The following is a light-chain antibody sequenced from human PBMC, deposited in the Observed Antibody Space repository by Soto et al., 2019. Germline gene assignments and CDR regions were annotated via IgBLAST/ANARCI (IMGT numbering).Light chain of an antibody. CDR3: SSSTSSDTMI. V-gene: IGLV2-14*01. J-gene: IGLJ2*01. CDR1: SNEIGAYNF. Sequence: QSVLTQTASVSGSPVQSSTISCDESSNEIGAYNFVSWYQHFPGKAPKLVIYEVSSRPSGVSYRFSGSKSGNTASLTISGLQAEDESHYYCSSSTSSDTMIFGGGSK. CDR2: EVS.